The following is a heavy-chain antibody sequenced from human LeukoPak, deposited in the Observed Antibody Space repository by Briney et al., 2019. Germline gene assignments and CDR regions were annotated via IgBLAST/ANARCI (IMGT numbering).Heavy chain of an antibody. CDR3: ARRVGATSPVDY. J-gene: IGHJ4*02. V-gene: IGHV5-51*01. Sequence: GESLKISCKGSGCSFTSYWIGWVRQMPGKGLEWMGVVYPGDSDTRYSPSFQGQVTISVDKSISTAYLQWSSLKASDTAMYYCARRVGATSPVDYWGQGTLVTVSS. CDR2: VYPGDSDT. CDR1: GCSFTSYW. D-gene: IGHD1-26*01.